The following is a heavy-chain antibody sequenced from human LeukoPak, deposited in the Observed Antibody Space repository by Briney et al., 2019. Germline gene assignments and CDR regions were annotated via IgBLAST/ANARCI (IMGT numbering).Heavy chain of an antibody. CDR1: GGSISGYY. D-gene: IGHD1-26*01. J-gene: IGHJ4*02. Sequence: SETLSLTCVVSGGSISGYYWSWIRQPPGKGLEWIGYIYYSGSTNYNPSLKSRVTMSVDMSKNQFSLKLSSVTPADTAIYYCARAEVGATWYLDYWGQGALVTVSS. CDR3: ARAEVGATWYLDY. V-gene: IGHV4-59*01. CDR2: IYYSGST.